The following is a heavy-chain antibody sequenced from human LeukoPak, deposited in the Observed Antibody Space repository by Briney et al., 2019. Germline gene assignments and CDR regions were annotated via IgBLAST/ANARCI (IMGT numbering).Heavy chain of an antibody. CDR1: GFTFSHYS. CDR2: ISSSGGTI. J-gene: IGHJ3*02. CDR3: ARVRYGFDI. V-gene: IGHV3-48*01. D-gene: IGHD3-10*01. Sequence: PGGSLRLSCTASGFTFSHYSLSWVRQAPGRGPEWIAYISSSGGTIQYGDSMKGRLTMSRDNDKNSVYLQMDSLRAEDTAAYYCARVRYGFDIWGQGIMVNVS.